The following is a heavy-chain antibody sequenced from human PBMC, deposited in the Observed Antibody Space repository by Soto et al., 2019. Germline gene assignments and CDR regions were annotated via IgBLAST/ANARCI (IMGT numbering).Heavy chain of an antibody. V-gene: IGHV3-11*01. Sequence: GGSLRLSCAASGFTFSDYYMSWIRQAPGKGLEWVSYISSSGSTIYYADSVKGRFTISRDNAKNSLYLQMNSLRAEDTAVYYCARALPLGATFAFDIWGQGTMVTVSS. CDR1: GFTFSDYY. J-gene: IGHJ3*02. D-gene: IGHD1-26*01. CDR2: ISSSGSTI. CDR3: ARALPLGATFAFDI.